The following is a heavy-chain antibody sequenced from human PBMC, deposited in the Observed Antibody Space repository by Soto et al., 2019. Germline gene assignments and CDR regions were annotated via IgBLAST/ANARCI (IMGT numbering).Heavy chain of an antibody. Sequence: PSETLSLTCTVSGGSISSYYWSWIRQPPGKGLEWIGYIYYSGSTNYNPSLKSRVTISVDTSKNQFSLKLSSVTAADTAVYYCARGTNYYVLWIYGVDYYYMDVWGTGTTVTLSS. CDR3: ARGTNYYVLWIYGVDYYYMDV. J-gene: IGHJ6*03. CDR2: IYYSGST. V-gene: IGHV4-59*01. CDR1: GGSISSYY. D-gene: IGHD3-10*01.